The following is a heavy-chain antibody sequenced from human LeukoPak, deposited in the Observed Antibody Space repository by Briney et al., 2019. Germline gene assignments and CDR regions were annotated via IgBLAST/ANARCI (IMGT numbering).Heavy chain of an antibody. Sequence: GGSLRLSCAASGFTFSSSWMSWVRQAPGKGLEWVANIKQDGSEKYYVGSVKGRFTISRDNAKNSLYLQMDSLRAEDTAVYYCANEYSSSVGFWGQGTLVTVSS. CDR1: GFTFSSSW. CDR2: IKQDGSEK. CDR3: ANEYSSSVGF. V-gene: IGHV3-7*03. D-gene: IGHD6-6*01. J-gene: IGHJ4*02.